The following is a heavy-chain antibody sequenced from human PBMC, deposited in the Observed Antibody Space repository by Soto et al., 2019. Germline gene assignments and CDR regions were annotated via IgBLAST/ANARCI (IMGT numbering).Heavy chain of an antibody. Sequence: QVQLVESGGGVAQPGRSLRLSCTASGFSFSQTAIHWVRQTPDKGLGWVAIIWYDGSEQYYADSVKGRFTISRDNSKNTVYLQMNSLRVDDTSVYYCAKDWGTTGDGLLKGCLDVWGRGTQVTVSS. D-gene: IGHD7-27*01. CDR1: GFSFSQTA. CDR3: AKDWGTTGDGLLKGCLDV. CDR2: IWYDGSEQ. J-gene: IGHJ2*01. V-gene: IGHV3-33*06.